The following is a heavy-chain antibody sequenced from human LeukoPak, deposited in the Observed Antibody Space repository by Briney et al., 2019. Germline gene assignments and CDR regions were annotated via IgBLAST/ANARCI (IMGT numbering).Heavy chain of an antibody. CDR2: IWYDGSNK. CDR3: AKEDPVSGPTSYYYYMDV. J-gene: IGHJ6*03. CDR1: GFTFSSYG. V-gene: IGHV3-33*06. Sequence: GGSLRLSCAASGFTFSSYGMHWVRQAPGKGLEWVAVIWYDGSNKYYADSVKGRFTISRDNSKNTLYLLMNSLRAEDTAVYYCAKEDPVSGPTSYYYYMDVWGKGTTVTVSS. D-gene: IGHD2-15*01.